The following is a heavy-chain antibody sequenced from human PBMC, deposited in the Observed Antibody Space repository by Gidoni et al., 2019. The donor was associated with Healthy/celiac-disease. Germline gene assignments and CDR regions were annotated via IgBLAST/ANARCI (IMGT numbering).Heavy chain of an antibody. J-gene: IGHJ4*02. V-gene: IGHV3-23*01. Sequence: EVQLLASGGGLVQPGGSLRPSCAASGFTFSSYAMSWVCQAPGKGLGWVSAISGSGGSTYYADSVKGRFTISRDNSKNTLYLQMNSLRAEDTAVYYCANYPPSVPAAMSWWGQGTLVTVSS. CDR3: ANYPPSVPAAMSW. D-gene: IGHD2-2*01. CDR1: GFTFSSYA. CDR2: ISGSGGST.